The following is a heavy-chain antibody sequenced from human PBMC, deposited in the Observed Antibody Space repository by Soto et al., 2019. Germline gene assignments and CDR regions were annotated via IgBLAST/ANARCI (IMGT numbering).Heavy chain of an antibody. CDR1: GFTFSSYG. Sequence: GGSLRLSCAASGFTFSSYGMHWVRQAPGKGLEWVAVIWYDGSNKYYADSVKGRFTISRDNSKNTLYLQMNSLRAEDTAVYYCARGGYNWNSWFDPWGQGTLVTVSS. CDR2: IWYDGSNK. V-gene: IGHV3-33*01. J-gene: IGHJ5*02. CDR3: ARGGYNWNSWFDP. D-gene: IGHD1-1*01.